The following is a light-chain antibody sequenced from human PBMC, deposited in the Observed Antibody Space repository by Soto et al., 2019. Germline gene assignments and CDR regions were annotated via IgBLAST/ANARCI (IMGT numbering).Light chain of an antibody. CDR1: QSISSW. Sequence: DIQMTQSPSTLSASVGDRATITCRASQSISSWLAWYQQKPGKAPKLLIYDASNLESGVPSRFSGGGSGTEFSLTISSLQPDDFATYYCQQYNSALLTFGGGTKVDIK. V-gene: IGKV1-5*01. CDR3: QQYNSALLT. J-gene: IGKJ4*01. CDR2: DAS.